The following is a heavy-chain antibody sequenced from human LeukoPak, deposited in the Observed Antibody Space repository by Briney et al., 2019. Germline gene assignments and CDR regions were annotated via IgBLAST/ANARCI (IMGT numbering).Heavy chain of an antibody. CDR2: IYPGNSDT. V-gene: IGHV5-51*01. Sequence: GESLKISCKGSGYTFTRHWIGWVRQMPGKGLEWMGIIYPGNSDTRYSPSFQGQVTISADRSISTAYLQWSSLRASDTAMYYCARRGGEYCSGGSCMDVWGKGTTVTISS. CDR1: GYTFTRHW. D-gene: IGHD2-15*01. CDR3: ARRGGEYCSGGSCMDV. J-gene: IGHJ6*03.